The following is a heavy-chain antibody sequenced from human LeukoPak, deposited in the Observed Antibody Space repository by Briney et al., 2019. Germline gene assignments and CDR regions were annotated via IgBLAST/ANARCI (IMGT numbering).Heavy chain of an antibody. CDR3: ARGSWIQLPADAFDI. CDR2: ISAYNGNT. Sequence: ASVKVSCKASGYTFTGYGISWVRQAPGQGLEWMGWISAYNGNTNYAQKLQGRVTMTTDTSTSTAYMELRSLRSDDTAVYYCARGSWIQLPADAFDIWGQGTMVTVSS. CDR1: GYTFTGYG. J-gene: IGHJ3*02. V-gene: IGHV1-18*01. D-gene: IGHD5-18*01.